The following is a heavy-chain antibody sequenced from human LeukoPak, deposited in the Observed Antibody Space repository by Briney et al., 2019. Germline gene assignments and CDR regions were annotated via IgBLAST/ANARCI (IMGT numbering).Heavy chain of an antibody. CDR2: ISSSSYI. CDR1: GFTFSSYS. V-gene: IGHV3-21*01. J-gene: IGHJ4*02. Sequence: GGSLRLSCAASGFTFSSYSMNWVRQAPGEGLEWVSSISSSSYIYYADSVKGRFTISRDNAKNSLYLQMNSLRAEDTAVYYCARDKYSSSSIPLDYWGQGTLVTVSS. D-gene: IGHD6-6*01. CDR3: ARDKYSSSSIPLDY.